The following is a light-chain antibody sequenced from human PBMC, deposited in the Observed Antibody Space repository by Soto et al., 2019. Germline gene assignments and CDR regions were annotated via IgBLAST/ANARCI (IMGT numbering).Light chain of an antibody. CDR3: QQYKNYLT. V-gene: IGKV1-5*01. CDR1: QSVSIW. CDR2: GAS. J-gene: IGKJ1*01. Sequence: DIQMTQSPSTLSASVGDRVTFTCRASQSVSIWLAWYQQKPGNAPKLLISGASTLESGVPSRFRGSGSGTEFTLTISSLQPDDFATYYCQQYKNYLTFGQGTKVEIK.